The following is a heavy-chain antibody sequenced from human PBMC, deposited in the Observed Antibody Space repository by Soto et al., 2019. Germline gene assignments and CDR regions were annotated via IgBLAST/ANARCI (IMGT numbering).Heavy chain of an antibody. J-gene: IGHJ5*02. CDR3: ARASTVVTHSGSYNWFDP. V-gene: IGHV4-59*01. Sequence: QVQLQESGPGLVKPSETLSLTCTVSGGSISSNYWSWIRQPPGRGLEWIGYIYYSGSTNYNPSLKSRVTISVDTSKNQFPLKLSSVTAADTAVYYCARASTVVTHSGSYNWFDPWGQGTLVTVSS. CDR2: IYYSGST. CDR1: GGSISSNY. D-gene: IGHD2-21*02.